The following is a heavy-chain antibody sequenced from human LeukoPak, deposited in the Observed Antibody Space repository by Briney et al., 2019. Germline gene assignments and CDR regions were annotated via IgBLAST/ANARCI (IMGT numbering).Heavy chain of an antibody. CDR2: IYYSGST. J-gene: IGHJ6*03. Sequence: PSETLSLTCTVSGGSISSYYWSWIRQPPGKGLEWIGCIYYSGSTNYNPSLKSRVTISVDTSKNQFSLKLSSVTAADTAVYYCARYKGYYYYYMDVWGKGTTVTVSS. V-gene: IGHV4-59*01. CDR1: GGSISSYY. D-gene: IGHD1-14*01. CDR3: ARYKGYYYYYMDV.